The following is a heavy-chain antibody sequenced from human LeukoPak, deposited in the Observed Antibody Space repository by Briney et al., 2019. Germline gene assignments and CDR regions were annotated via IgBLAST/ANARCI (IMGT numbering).Heavy chain of an antibody. Sequence: SETLSLTCAVSGGSISSSNWWSWVRQPPGKGLEWIGEIYHSGSTNYNPSLKSRVTISVDTSKNQFSLKLSSVTAADTAVYYCARQGVVVPAAPFDYWGQGTLVTVSS. CDR3: ARQGVVVPAAPFDY. CDR2: IYHSGST. J-gene: IGHJ4*02. D-gene: IGHD2-2*01. V-gene: IGHV4-4*02. CDR1: GGSISSSNW.